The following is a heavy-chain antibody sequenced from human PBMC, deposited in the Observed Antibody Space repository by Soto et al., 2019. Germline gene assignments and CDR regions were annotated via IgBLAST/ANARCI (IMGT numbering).Heavy chain of an antibody. CDR1: GYTLTSYD. CDR3: ARPGRDDAFDI. D-gene: IGHD2-15*01. Sequence: ASVKVSCKASGYTLTSYDTNWVRQATGQRLEWMGWMNPNSGNTGYAQKFQGRVTMTRNTSISTAYMELSSLRSEDTAVYYCARPGRDDAFDIWGQGTMVTVSS. V-gene: IGHV1-8*01. J-gene: IGHJ3*02. CDR2: MNPNSGNT.